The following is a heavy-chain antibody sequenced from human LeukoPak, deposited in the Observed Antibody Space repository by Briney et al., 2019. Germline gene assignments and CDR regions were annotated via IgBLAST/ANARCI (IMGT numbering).Heavy chain of an antibody. D-gene: IGHD6-13*01. V-gene: IGHV1-69*04. J-gene: IGHJ6*02. CDR1: GGTFSSYA. Sequence: SVKVSCKASGGTFSSYAISWVRQAPGQGLEWMGRIIPILGIANYAQKFQGRVTITADKSTSTAYMELSSLRSEDTAVYYCARALGSSPIYYYYGMDVWGQGTTVTVSS. CDR2: IIPILGIA. CDR3: ARALGSSPIYYYYGMDV.